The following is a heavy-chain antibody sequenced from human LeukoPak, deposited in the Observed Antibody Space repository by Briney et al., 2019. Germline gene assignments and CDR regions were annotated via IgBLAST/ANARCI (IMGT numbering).Heavy chain of an antibody. CDR1: GGSISSGDYY. Sequence: SETLSLTCTVSGGSISSGDYYWTWIRQPPGKGLEWIGEVIHSGNTNYNPSLKSRVTLSVDTSKNQFSLKLTSVTAADTAVYYCARAQGTVAIDYWGQGTLVTVSS. CDR2: VIHSGNT. D-gene: IGHD5-12*01. CDR3: ARAQGTVAIDY. V-gene: IGHV4-39*07. J-gene: IGHJ4*01.